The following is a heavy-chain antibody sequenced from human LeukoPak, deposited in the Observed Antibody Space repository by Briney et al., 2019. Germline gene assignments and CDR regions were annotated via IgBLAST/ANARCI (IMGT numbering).Heavy chain of an antibody. Sequence: GGSLRLSCAASEFTFSDHYMDWVRQAPGKGLEWVGRTRKKTNSYTTEYAASVKGRFTISRDDSKNSLYLQMNSLKAEDTAVYYCTRVVLVGTTYSYFDYWGQGTLVTVSS. D-gene: IGHD1-26*01. CDR1: EFTFSDHY. CDR2: TRKKTNSYTT. CDR3: TRVVLVGTTYSYFDY. J-gene: IGHJ4*02. V-gene: IGHV3-72*01.